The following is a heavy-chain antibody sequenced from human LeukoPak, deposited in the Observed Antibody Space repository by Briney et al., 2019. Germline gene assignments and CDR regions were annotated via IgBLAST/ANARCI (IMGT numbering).Heavy chain of an antibody. V-gene: IGHV3-30-3*01. CDR2: ISYDGSNK. CDR1: GFTFSSYA. CDR3: ARELYGSGSYYFDY. Sequence: GRSLRLSCAASGFTFSSYAMHWVRQAPGEGLEWVAVISYDGSNKYYADSVKGRSTISRDNSKNTLYLQMNSLRAEDTAVYYCARELYGSGSYYFDYWGQGTLVTVSS. J-gene: IGHJ4*02. D-gene: IGHD3-10*01.